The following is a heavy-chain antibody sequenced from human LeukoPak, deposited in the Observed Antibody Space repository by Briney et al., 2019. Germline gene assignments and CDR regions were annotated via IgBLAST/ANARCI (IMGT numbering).Heavy chain of an antibody. Sequence: SETLSLTCTVSGGSISSGGYYWSWIRQPPGKGLEWIGYIYHSGSTYYNPSLKSRVTISVDRSKNQFSLKLSSVTAADTAVYYCARLSYRRFDYWGQGNLVAVSS. J-gene: IGHJ4*02. D-gene: IGHD4-11*01. CDR3: ARLSYRRFDY. V-gene: IGHV4-30-2*01. CDR1: GGSISSGGYY. CDR2: IYHSGST.